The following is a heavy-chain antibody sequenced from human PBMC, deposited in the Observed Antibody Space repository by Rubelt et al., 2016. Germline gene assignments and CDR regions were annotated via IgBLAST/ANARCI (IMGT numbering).Heavy chain of an antibody. Sequence: QVQLQESGPGLVKPSETLSLTCSVSGGSIRRYHWSWIRQTPGKGLEWIGYISYSETTDFNPSIKSRVTMSDDTSNNQLSLRLTSVSAADTAVYYWARGYGSGTYWFDYWGQGTLVTVSS. CDR1: GGSIRRYH. CDR3: ARGYGSGTYWFDY. J-gene: IGHJ4*02. CDR2: ISYSETT. D-gene: IGHD3-10*01. V-gene: IGHV4-59*08.